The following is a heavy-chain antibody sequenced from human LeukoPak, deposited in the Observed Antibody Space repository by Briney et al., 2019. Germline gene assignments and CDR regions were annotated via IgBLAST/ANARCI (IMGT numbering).Heavy chain of an antibody. V-gene: IGHV1-69*06. Sequence: GASVKVSCKASGGTFSSYAISWVRQAPGQGLEWMGGIIPIFGTANYAQKFQGRVTITADKSTSTAYMELSSLTSDDTAVYYCARSFSASNWLDPWGQGTLVTVSS. J-gene: IGHJ5*02. CDR3: ARSFSASNWLDP. CDR1: GGTFSSYA. CDR2: IIPIFGTA.